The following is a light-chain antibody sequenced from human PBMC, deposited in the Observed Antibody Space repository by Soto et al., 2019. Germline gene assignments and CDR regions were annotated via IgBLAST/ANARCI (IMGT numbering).Light chain of an antibody. J-gene: IGLJ1*01. CDR3: SSDAGKYNYV. CDR2: EVT. V-gene: IGLV2-8*01. CDR1: SSDVGGYDH. Sequence: QSVLTQPPSASGSPGQSVTIPCTGTSSDVGGYDHVSWYQQHPGKAPKLMIYEVTKRPAGVPDRFSGSKSGNTASLTVSGLQAEDEADYYCSSDAGKYNYVFGTGTKVTVL.